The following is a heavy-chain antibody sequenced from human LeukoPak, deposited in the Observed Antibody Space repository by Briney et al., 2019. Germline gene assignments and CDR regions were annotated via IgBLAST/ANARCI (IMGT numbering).Heavy chain of an antibody. V-gene: IGHV3-49*03. CDR1: GFTFGDYP. CDR2: IRSKAYGGTT. CDR3: TRADYYYDSSGYFHFDY. Sequence: GGSLRLSCTASGFTFGDYPMSWFRQAPGKGLEWVGFIRSKAYGGTTEYAASVKGRFTISRDDSKSIAYLQMNSLKTEDTAVYYCTRADYYYDSSGYFHFDYWGQGTLVTVSS. D-gene: IGHD3-22*01. J-gene: IGHJ4*02.